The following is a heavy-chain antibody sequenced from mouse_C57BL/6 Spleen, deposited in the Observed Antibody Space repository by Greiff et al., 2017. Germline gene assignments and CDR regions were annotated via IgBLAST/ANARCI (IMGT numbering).Heavy chain of an antibody. V-gene: IGHV1-26*01. CDR1: GYTFTDYY. CDR2: INPNNGGT. D-gene: IGHD3-2*02. CDR3: GRVLRLRDYYAMDD. J-gene: IGHJ4*01. Sequence: VQLQQSGPELVKPGASVKISCKASGYTFTDYYMNWVKQSHGKSLEWIGDINPNNGGTSYNQKFKGKATLTVDKSSSTAYMELRSLTSEDSAVYYCGRVLRLRDYYAMDDWGQGTSVTVSS.